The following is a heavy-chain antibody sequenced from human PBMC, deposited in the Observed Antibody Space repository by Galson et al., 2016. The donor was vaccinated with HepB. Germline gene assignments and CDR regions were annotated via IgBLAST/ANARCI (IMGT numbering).Heavy chain of an antibody. Sequence: SVKVSCKASGYMFISYGISWVRQAPGQGLEWMGWTSTFDGKTDFARKFQGRVTMTTDTSTNTALMDLRSLRSDDTAVYYCARGVGGVGDYSEGYYYHYYMDVWGTGTTVTVTS. J-gene: IGHJ6*03. CDR1: GYMFISYG. CDR2: TSTFDGKT. CDR3: ARGVGGVGDYSEGYYYHYYMDV. D-gene: IGHD3-16*01. V-gene: IGHV1-18*04.